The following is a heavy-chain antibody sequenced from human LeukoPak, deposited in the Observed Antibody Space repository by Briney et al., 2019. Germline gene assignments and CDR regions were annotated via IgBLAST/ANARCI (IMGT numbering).Heavy chain of an antibody. CDR3: AGQHDSNGYYFY. D-gene: IGHD3-22*01. J-gene: IGHJ4*02. CDR2: IYHSGST. V-gene: IGHV4-38-2*01. Sequence: RPSETLSLTCAVTGNSISSGYYWGWIRQPPGKGLEWIGSIYHSGSTYYNPSLKSRDTISVDTSKNRFSLKLSSVTAADTAVYYCAGQHDSNGYYFYWGQGTLVTVSS. CDR1: GNSISSGYY.